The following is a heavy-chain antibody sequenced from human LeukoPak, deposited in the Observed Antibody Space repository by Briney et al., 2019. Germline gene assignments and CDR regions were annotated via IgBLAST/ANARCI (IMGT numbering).Heavy chain of an antibody. Sequence: SETLSLTCTVSGGSASSGSYYWSWIRQPPGKGLEWIGYTYYSGSTNYNPSLKSRVTISVDTSKNQFSLKLSSVTAADTAVYYCARDALDYGDYDYYYGMDVWGQGTTVTVSS. V-gene: IGHV4-61*01. J-gene: IGHJ6*02. CDR1: GGSASSGSYY. CDR2: TYYSGST. CDR3: ARDALDYGDYDYYYGMDV. D-gene: IGHD4-17*01.